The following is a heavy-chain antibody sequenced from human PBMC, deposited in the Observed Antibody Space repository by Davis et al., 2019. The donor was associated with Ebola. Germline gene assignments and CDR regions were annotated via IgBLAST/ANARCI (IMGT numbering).Heavy chain of an antibody. CDR3: ARMRKYYDFWSGYYYYYYGMDV. J-gene: IGHJ6*02. CDR2: IDWDDDK. D-gene: IGHD3-3*01. Sequence: SGPTLVKPTQTLTLTCTFSGFSLSTSGMCVSWIRQPPGKALEWLALIDWDDDKYYSTSLKTRLTISKDTSKNQVVLTMTNMDPVDTATYYCARMRKYYDFWSGYYYYYYGMDVWGQGTTVTVSS. CDR1: GFSLSTSGMC. V-gene: IGHV2-70*01.